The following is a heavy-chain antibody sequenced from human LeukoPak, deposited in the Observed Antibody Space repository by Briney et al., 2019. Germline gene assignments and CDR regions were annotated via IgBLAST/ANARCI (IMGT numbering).Heavy chain of an antibody. V-gene: IGHV1-8*01. Sequence: ASVKVSCKASGYTFTSYDINWVRQAPGQGLEWMGWMNPNSGNTGYAQKFQGRVTMTRNTSISTAYMELSSLRSEDTAVYYCARGPNYYDSSGYYGSRYYYYYMDVWGKGTTVTVSS. CDR3: ARGPNYYDSSGYYGSRYYYYYMDV. CDR1: GYTFTSYD. D-gene: IGHD3-22*01. J-gene: IGHJ6*03. CDR2: MNPNSGNT.